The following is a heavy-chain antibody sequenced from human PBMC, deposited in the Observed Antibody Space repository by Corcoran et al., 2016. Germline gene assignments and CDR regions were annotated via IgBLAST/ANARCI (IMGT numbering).Heavy chain of an antibody. CDR3: ARRGYGGMDV. J-gene: IGHJ6*02. Sequence: QVTLKESGPALVKPTQTLTLTCTFSGFSLSTSGMRVSWIRQPPGKALEWLARIDWDDDKFYSTSLKTRLTISKDTSKNQVVLTMTNMDPVDTATYYCARRGYGGMDVWGQGTTVTVSS. V-gene: IGHV2-70*04. D-gene: IGHD5-12*01. CDR1: GFSLSTSGMR. CDR2: IDWDDDK.